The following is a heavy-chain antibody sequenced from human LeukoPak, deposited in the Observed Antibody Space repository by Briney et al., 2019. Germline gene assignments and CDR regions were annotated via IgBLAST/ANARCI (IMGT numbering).Heavy chain of an antibody. J-gene: IGHJ4*02. Sequence: PSETLSLTCTASDDSINRDFWTWIRQPPGRGLEWIGYIRYSGRTEYNPSLQNRVTISIDRSKNQFSLRLTSVTAADTAIYYCARLPDISGWPFDYWGQGMLVTVSS. V-gene: IGHV4-59*01. CDR1: DDSINRDF. CDR2: IRYSGRT. D-gene: IGHD6-19*01. CDR3: ARLPDISGWPFDY.